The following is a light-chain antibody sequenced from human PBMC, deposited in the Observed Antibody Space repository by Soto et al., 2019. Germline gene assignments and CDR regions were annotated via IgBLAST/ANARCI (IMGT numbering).Light chain of an antibody. Sequence: EILLTQSPGTLSLSPGERATLSCRASQSVNSAYILWYQQKPGQAPRLLIYGANSRATGIPDRFSGSVSGTDFILPISRLEPEDFAVYYCQQYGSSPPWTFGQGTKVEIK. CDR1: QSVNSAY. J-gene: IGKJ1*01. CDR2: GAN. V-gene: IGKV3-20*01. CDR3: QQYGSSPPWT.